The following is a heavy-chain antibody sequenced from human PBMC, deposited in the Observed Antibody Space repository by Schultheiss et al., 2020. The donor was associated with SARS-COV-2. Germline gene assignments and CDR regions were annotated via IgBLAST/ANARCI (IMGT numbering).Heavy chain of an antibody. D-gene: IGHD6-19*01. Sequence: GGSLRLSCAASGFTFSSYWMSWVRQAPGKGLEWVANIKQDGSEKYYVDSVKGRFTISRDNAKNSLYLQMNSLRDEDTAVYYCAREASPGIAVAGTRDYYYGMDVWGQGTTVTVSS. J-gene: IGHJ6*02. CDR3: AREASPGIAVAGTRDYYYGMDV. CDR1: GFTFSSYW. V-gene: IGHV3-7*01. CDR2: IKQDGSEK.